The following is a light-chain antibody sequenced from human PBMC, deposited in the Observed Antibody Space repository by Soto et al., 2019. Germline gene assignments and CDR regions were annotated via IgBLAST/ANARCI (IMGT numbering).Light chain of an antibody. Sequence: DIQMTQSPSSVSVSVGDRVTITCRASQHIDTWLAWFQHRPGRAPKLLIQAASRLQSGVPSRFSGSGSGTDVTITIMGLQAEDFSTYYCQDGNTFTFGGGTKVEIK. CDR1: QHIDTW. J-gene: IGKJ4*01. V-gene: IGKV1-12*02. CDR2: AAS. CDR3: QDGNTFT.